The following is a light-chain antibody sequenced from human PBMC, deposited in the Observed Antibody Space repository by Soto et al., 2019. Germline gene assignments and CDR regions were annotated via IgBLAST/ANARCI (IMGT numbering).Light chain of an antibody. CDR3: QQTHSLPLS. Sequence: IPMTQSPSSVSASVGDRVPMTFRPIQGVGGWLAWYQQKPGKVPKLLIYATSSLHSGVPSRFSGSGSGTDFTLSISSLQPEDFATYYCQQTHSLPLSFGPGTKVDIK. CDR2: ATS. CDR1: QGVGGW. V-gene: IGKV1-12*01. J-gene: IGKJ3*01.